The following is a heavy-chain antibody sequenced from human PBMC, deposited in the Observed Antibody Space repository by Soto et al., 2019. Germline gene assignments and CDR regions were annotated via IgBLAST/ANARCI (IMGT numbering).Heavy chain of an antibody. CDR1: GFTFSRYA. CDR3: ARGGRGYEFDY. J-gene: IGHJ4*02. CDR2: ISSNGGSK. D-gene: IGHD5-12*01. Sequence: EVQLVESGGGLVQPGGSLRLSCAASGFTFSRYAMHWGRQAPGKGLEYVSPISSNGGSKYYANSVKGRFTISRDNSKNPLYLQMGSLRPEDTAVYYCARGGRGYEFDYWGQGTLVTVSS. V-gene: IGHV3-64*01.